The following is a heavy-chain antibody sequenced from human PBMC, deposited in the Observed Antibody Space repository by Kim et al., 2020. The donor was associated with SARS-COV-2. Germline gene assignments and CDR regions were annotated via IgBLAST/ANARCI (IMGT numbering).Heavy chain of an antibody. CDR2: IRSKAYGGTT. Sequence: GGSLRLSCTASGFTFGDYAMSWVRQAPGKGLEWVGFIRSKAYGGTTEYAASVKGRFTISRDDSKSIAYLQMNSLKTEDTAVYYCTRDLDIVVVVAATQDNQFDYWGQGTLVTVSS. V-gene: IGHV3-49*04. D-gene: IGHD2-15*01. J-gene: IGHJ4*02. CDR1: GFTFGDYA. CDR3: TRDLDIVVVVAATQDNQFDY.